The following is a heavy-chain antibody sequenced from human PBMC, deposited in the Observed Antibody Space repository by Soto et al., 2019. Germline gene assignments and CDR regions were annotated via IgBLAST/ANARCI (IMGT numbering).Heavy chain of an antibody. J-gene: IGHJ3*02. D-gene: IGHD1-1*01. Sequence: VQLVETGGGLIQPGGSLRLSCAASGFSVSSDYMNWVRQDPVKGLEWISVIYSGGSTYYADSVRGRFTISRDNSENTLFPQMDSLRVEDTAVYYCARARKWNDLDIWGQGTMVTVSS. V-gene: IGHV3-53*02. CDR2: IYSGGST. CDR1: GFSVSSDY. CDR3: ARARKWNDLDI.